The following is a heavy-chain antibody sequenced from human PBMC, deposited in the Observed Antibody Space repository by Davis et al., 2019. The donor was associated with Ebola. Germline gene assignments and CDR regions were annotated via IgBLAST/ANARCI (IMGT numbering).Heavy chain of an antibody. Sequence: PGGSLRLSYKGSGYSFTSYWIGWVRQMPGKGLEWMGIIYPGDSDTRYSPSFQGQVTISADKSISTAYLQWSSLKASDTAMYYCARADYDSSGYYVPRLYWYFDLWGRGTLVTVSS. V-gene: IGHV5-51*01. CDR3: ARADYDSSGYYVPRLYWYFDL. CDR2: IYPGDSDT. D-gene: IGHD3-22*01. CDR1: GYSFTSYW. J-gene: IGHJ2*01.